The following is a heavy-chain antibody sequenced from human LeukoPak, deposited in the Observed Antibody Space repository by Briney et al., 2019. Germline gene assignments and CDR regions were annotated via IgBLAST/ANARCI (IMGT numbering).Heavy chain of an antibody. V-gene: IGHV4-34*01. CDR1: GGSFSGYY. CDR2: INHSGST. CDR3: ARAQTYYYYGMDV. Sequence: SETLSLTCAVYGGSFSGYYWSWIRQPPGKGLEWIGEINHSGSTNYNPSLKSRVTISVDTSKNQFSLKLSSVTAADTAVYYCARAQTYYYYGMDVWGQGTTVTVPS. J-gene: IGHJ6*02.